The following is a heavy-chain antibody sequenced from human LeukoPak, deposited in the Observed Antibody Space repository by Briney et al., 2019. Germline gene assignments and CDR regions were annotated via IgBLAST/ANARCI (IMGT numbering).Heavy chain of an antibody. J-gene: IGHJ4*02. CDR3: ARVRTAMVTTLGY. CDR2: INPNSGGT. Sequence: ASVKVSCKASGYTFTGYHMHWVRQAPGQGLEWMGWINPNSGGTNYAQKFQGRVTMTRDTSISTAYMELSRLRSDDTAVYYCARVRTAMVTTLGYWGQGTLVTVSS. D-gene: IGHD5-18*01. V-gene: IGHV1-2*02. CDR1: GYTFTGYH.